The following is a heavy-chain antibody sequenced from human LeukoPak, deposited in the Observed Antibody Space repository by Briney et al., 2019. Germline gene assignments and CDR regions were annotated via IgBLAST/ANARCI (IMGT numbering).Heavy chain of an antibody. CDR1: GYTFTGYY. CDR3: ARDAPLWGGATRLPNDY. D-gene: IGHD3-16*01. V-gene: IGHV1-2*02. Sequence: GASVKVSCKASGYTFTGYYMHWVRQAPGQGLEWMGWINPNSGGTNYAQKFQGRVTMTRDTSISTAYMELSRLRSDDTAVYYCARDAPLWGGATRLPNDYWGQGTLVTVSS. CDR2: INPNSGGT. J-gene: IGHJ4*02.